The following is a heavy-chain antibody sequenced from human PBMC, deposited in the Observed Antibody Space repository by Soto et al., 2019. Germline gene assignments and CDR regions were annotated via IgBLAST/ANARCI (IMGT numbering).Heavy chain of an antibody. J-gene: IGHJ4*02. D-gene: IGHD3-3*01. CDR1: GFTFSDYY. V-gene: IGHV3-11*06. CDR2: ISSDGSST. CDR3: AREPLKYDFWSGYYGY. Sequence: GVSLRLSCAASGFTFSDYYMSWIRQAPGKGLEWVSYISSDGSSTSYADSVKGRFTISRDNAKNTLYLQMNSLRAEDTAVYYCAREPLKYDFWSGYYGYWGQGTLVTVSS.